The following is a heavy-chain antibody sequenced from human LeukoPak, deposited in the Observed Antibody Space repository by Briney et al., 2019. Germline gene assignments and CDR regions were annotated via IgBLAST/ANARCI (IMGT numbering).Heavy chain of an antibody. Sequence: SETLSLTCAVYGGSFSGYYWSWIRQPPGKGLEWIGEINHSGSTNYNPSLKSRVTISVDTSKNQFSLKLSSVTAADTAVYYCARGRRRQQLVQRSHYYYYYMDVWGKGTTVTVSS. CDR3: ARGRRRQQLVQRSHYYYYYMDV. V-gene: IGHV4-34*01. CDR2: INHSGST. CDR1: GGSFSGYY. D-gene: IGHD6-13*01. J-gene: IGHJ6*03.